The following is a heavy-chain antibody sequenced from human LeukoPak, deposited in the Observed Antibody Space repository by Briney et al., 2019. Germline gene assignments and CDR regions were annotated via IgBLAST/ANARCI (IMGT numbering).Heavy chain of an antibody. Sequence: ASVKVSCKASGYTFTGYYMHWVRQAPGQGLEWMGWINPNSGGTNYAQKFQGWVTMTRDTSISTAYMELSRLRSDDTAVYYCARGEMATMIAYLDYWGQGTLVTVSS. CDR2: INPNSGGT. D-gene: IGHD5-24*01. V-gene: IGHV1-2*04. J-gene: IGHJ4*02. CDR3: ARGEMATMIAYLDY. CDR1: GYTFTGYY.